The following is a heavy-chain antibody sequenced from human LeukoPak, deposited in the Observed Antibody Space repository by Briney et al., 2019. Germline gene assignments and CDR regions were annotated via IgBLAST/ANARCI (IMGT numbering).Heavy chain of an antibody. V-gene: IGHV3-21*01. CDR2: ISSSSRFI. Sequence: NSGGSLRLSCAASGFTFNSYSMNWFRQAPGKGLEWVSSISSSSRFIYYADSVKGRFTISRDNAKNSLYLQMNSLRAEDTAVYYCAKDRASSWWYFDLWGRGTLVTVSS. CDR3: AKDRASSWWYFDL. J-gene: IGHJ2*01. CDR1: GFTFNSYS. D-gene: IGHD1-26*01.